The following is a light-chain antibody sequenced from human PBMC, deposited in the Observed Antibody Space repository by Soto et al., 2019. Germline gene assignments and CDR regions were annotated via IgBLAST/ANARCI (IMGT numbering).Light chain of an antibody. CDR2: EVS. V-gene: IGLV2-14*01. CDR3: NSYTSSITPCV. CDR1: SNDVGAYNF. J-gene: IGLJ1*01. Sequence: QSVLTQPASVPGSPGQSITISCTGTSNDVGAYNFVSWYQQHPGKAPKLLIYEVSNRPSEISDRFSGSKSGNTASLTISGLQTEDEADYYCNSYTSSITPCVFGTGTKVTVL.